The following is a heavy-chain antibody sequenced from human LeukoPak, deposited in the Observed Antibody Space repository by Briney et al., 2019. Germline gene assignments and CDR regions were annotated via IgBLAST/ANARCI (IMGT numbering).Heavy chain of an antibody. CDR1: GYTLTELS. CDR3: GTMRGNPGAIDI. CDR2: FDPEDGET. D-gene: IGHD3-22*01. Sequence: ASVKVSCKVSGYTLTELSMHWVRQAPGKGLECMGGFDPEDGETIYAQKFQGRVTMTEDTSTDTAYMELSSLRSEDTAVYYCGTMRGNPGAIDIWGQGTMVTVSS. V-gene: IGHV1-24*01. J-gene: IGHJ3*02.